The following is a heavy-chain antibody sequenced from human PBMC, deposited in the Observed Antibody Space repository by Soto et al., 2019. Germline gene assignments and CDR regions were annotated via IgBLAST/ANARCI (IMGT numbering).Heavy chain of an antibody. CDR3: AKDPGYCRSTSCTMGAYYFDY. Sequence: PGGSLRLSCAASGFTFSSYAMSWVRQAPGKGLEWVSAISGSGGSTYYADSVKGRFTISRDNSKNTLYLQMNSLRAEDTAVYYCAKDPGYCRSTSCTMGAYYFDYWGQGSLVTVS. D-gene: IGHD2-2*01. CDR1: GFTFSSYA. V-gene: IGHV3-23*01. J-gene: IGHJ4*02. CDR2: ISGSGGST.